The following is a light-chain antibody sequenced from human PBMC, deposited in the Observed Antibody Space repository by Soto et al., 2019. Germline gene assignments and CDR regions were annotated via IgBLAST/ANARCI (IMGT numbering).Light chain of an antibody. Sequence: SYELTQPPSVSVVPGKTARITCEGNNIGNKNVHWYQQKPGQAPVLVMYYGSDRPSGIPERFSGFNSGNTATLTISRVEAGDEADYFCQVWDSSSEDVVFGGGTKLTVL. J-gene: IGLJ2*01. CDR1: NIGNKN. V-gene: IGLV3-21*04. CDR2: YGS. CDR3: QVWDSSSEDVV.